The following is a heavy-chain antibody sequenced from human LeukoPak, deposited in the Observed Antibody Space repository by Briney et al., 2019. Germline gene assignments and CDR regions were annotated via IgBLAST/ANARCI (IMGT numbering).Heavy chain of an antibody. CDR2: ISGSGGST. CDR3: AKGRQWELLVYFDY. CDR1: GFTFSSHA. Sequence: GGSLRLSCAASGFTFSSHAMSWVRQAPGKGLEWVSAISGSGGSTYYADSVKGRFTISRDNSKNTLYLQMNSLRAEDTAVYYCAKGRQWELLVYFDYWGQGTLVTVSS. D-gene: IGHD1-26*01. J-gene: IGHJ4*02. V-gene: IGHV3-23*01.